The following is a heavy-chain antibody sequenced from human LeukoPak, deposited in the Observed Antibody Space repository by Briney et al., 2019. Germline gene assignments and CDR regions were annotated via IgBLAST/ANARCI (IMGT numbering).Heavy chain of an antibody. CDR2: ISSDGSNK. D-gene: IGHD6-6*01. V-gene: IGHV3-30-3*01. CDR1: GFTFSSYA. CDR3: ARVGREYSSSSPPDY. Sequence: GRSLRLSCAASGFTFSSYAMHWVRQAPGKGLEWVAVISSDGSNKYYADSVKGRFTISRDNSKNTLYLQMNSLRVEDTAMYYCARVGREYSSSSPPDYWGQGTLVTVSS. J-gene: IGHJ4*02.